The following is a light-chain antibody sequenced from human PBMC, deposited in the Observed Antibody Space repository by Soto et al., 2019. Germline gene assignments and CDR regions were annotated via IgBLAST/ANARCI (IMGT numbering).Light chain of an antibody. Sequence: IVMTQSPATLSVSPVEIASLCFMASQSVSSNLAWYQQKPGQAPRLLIFGASTRATGIPARFSGNGSGTEFTLTISSLQSEDFAVYYCQQYNNSPTFGQGTKVDI. CDR3: QQYNNSPT. CDR2: GAS. J-gene: IGKJ1*01. CDR1: QSVSSN. V-gene: IGKV3D-15*01.